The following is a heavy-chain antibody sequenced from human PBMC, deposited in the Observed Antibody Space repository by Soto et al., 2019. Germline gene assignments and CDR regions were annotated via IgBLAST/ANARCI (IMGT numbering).Heavy chain of an antibody. CDR1: GYTFTSYG. CDR2: ISAYNGNT. V-gene: IGHV1-18*04. Sequence: QVQLVQSGAEVKKPGASVKVSCKASGYTFTSYGISWVRQAPGQGLEWMGWISAYNGNTNYAQKLQGRVTMTTDTSTSTAYMELRSLRSDDTAVYYCARLATYYDFWSGSQNYYGMDVWGQGTTVTVSS. J-gene: IGHJ6*02. CDR3: ARLATYYDFWSGSQNYYGMDV. D-gene: IGHD3-3*01.